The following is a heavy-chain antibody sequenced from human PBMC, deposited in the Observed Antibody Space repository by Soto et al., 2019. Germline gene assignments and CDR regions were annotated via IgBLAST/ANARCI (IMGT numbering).Heavy chain of an antibody. CDR1: GGSMISYY. D-gene: IGHD2-15*01. CDR2: IYYSGST. V-gene: IGHV4-59*01. Sequence: SETLSLTCTVSGGSMISYYWSWIRQPPGKGLEWIGYIYYSGSTNYNPSLKSRVTISVDTSKNQFSLKLSSVTAADTAVYYCARAYYCSGGSCYGFDYWGQGTLVTVSS. J-gene: IGHJ4*02. CDR3: ARAYYCSGGSCYGFDY.